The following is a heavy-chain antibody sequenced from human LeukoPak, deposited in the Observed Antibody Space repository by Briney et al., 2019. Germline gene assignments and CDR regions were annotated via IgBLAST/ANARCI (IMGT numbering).Heavy chain of an antibody. CDR1: GFAFSSYS. V-gene: IGHV3-48*01. D-gene: IGHD2-2*01. CDR3: AREGSSVYYYYYYMDV. J-gene: IGHJ6*03. Sequence: GGSLRLSCAASGFAFSSYSMNWVRQAPGKGLEWVSYISSSSSTIYYADSVKGRFTISRDNAKHSLYLQMNSLRAEDKAVYYCAREGSSVYYYYYYMDVWGKGTTVTVSS. CDR2: ISSSSSTI.